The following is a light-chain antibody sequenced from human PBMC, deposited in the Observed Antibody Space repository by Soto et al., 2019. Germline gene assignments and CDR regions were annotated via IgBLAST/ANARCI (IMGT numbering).Light chain of an antibody. Sequence: QSALTQPRSVSGSPGQSVTISCTGTSSDVGGYNHVSWYQQNPGEAPKVMIFDASKRPSGVPDRFSGSKSDNTASLTISGLQAEDEADYYCCSYAGSSAYVFGAGNKLTVL. CDR3: CSYAGSSAYV. J-gene: IGLJ1*01. CDR1: SSDVGGYNH. CDR2: DAS. V-gene: IGLV2-11*01.